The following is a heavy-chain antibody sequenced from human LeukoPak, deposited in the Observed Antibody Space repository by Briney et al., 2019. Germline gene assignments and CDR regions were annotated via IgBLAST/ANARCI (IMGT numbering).Heavy chain of an antibody. CDR1: GFTFSSYG. V-gene: IGHV3-30*18. CDR3: AKDPTHTFIAVAGTGFSWFDP. Sequence: GGSLRLSCAASGFTFSSYGMHWVRQAPGKGLEWVAVISYDGSNKYYADSVKGRFTISRDNSKNTLYLQMNSLRAEDTAVYYCAKDPTHTFIAVAGTGFSWFDPWGQGILVTVSS. D-gene: IGHD6-19*01. J-gene: IGHJ5*02. CDR2: ISYDGSNK.